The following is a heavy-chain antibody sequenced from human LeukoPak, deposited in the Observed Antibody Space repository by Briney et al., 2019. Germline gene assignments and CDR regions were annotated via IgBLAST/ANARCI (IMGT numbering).Heavy chain of an antibody. CDR1: GFTFSSYA. CDR3: AKRPPGYCSGGSCYSWFDP. D-gene: IGHD2-15*01. V-gene: IGHV3-23*01. CDR2: ISGTGGSI. J-gene: IGHJ5*02. Sequence: GGSLRLSCAASGFTFSSYAMSWVRQAPGKGLEWVSGISGTGGSIYYADSVRGRFTISRDNSKNTLYLQMNSPRAEDTAVYHCAKRPPGYCSGGSCYSWFDPWGQGTLVTVSS.